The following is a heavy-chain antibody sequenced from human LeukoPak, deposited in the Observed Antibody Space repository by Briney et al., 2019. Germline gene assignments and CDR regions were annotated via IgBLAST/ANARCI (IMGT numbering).Heavy chain of an antibody. D-gene: IGHD1-26*01. Sequence: SETLSLTCTVSGGSISGYYWTWIRQPPGQGLEWIAYIHSSGYINYNPSLRSRVTISVDTSKNQFSLKVTSVTAADTAVYYCAKRQGPKNGSYDYFDPWGRGTLVTVSS. CDR1: GGSISGYY. V-gene: IGHV4-59*08. J-gene: IGHJ5*02. CDR3: AKRQGPKNGSYDYFDP. CDR2: IHSSGYI.